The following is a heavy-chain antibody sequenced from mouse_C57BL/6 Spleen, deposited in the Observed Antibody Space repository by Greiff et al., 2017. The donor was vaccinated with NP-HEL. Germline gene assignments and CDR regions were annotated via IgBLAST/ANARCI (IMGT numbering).Heavy chain of an antibody. CDR2: IYPGDGDT. V-gene: IGHV1-82*01. CDR1: GYAFSSSW. CDR3: AREPTVTAVVSGFDV. Sequence: VQLQQSGPELVKPGASVKISCKASGYAFSSSWMNWVKQRPGKGLEWIGRIYPGDGDTNYNGKFKGTATLTEDKSSSTAYMQLSSLTSEASAVYFCAREPTVTAVVSGFDVWGTGTTVTVSS. J-gene: IGHJ1*03. D-gene: IGHD1-1*01.